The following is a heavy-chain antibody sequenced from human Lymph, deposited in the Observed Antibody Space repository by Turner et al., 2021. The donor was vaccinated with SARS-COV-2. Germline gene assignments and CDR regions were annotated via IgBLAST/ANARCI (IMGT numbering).Heavy chain of an antibody. CDR2: IKQDGSEK. D-gene: IGHD1-26*01. CDR3: ARMGSSSWYFDY. CDR1: GFTFSYYW. Sequence: EVQLVESGRGLVQPGGSLRLSCAASGFTFSYYWMSWVRQAPGKGLEWVANIKQDGSEKYYVDSVKGRFTISRDNAKNSLFLQMNSLRAEDTAVYYCARMGSSSWYFDYWGQGTLVTVSS. J-gene: IGHJ4*02. V-gene: IGHV3-7*01.